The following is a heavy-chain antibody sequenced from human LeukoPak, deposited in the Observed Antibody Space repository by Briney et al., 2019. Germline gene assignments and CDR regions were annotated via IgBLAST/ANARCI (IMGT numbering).Heavy chain of an antibody. Sequence: PGGSLRLSCAASGFTFSSYGMHWVRQAPGKGLEWVAFIRYDGSNKYYADSVKGRFTISRDNSKNTLYLQMNSLSAEDTAVYYCAKEAEGGPLYSPWNWFDPWGQGTLVTVSS. D-gene: IGHD4-11*01. J-gene: IGHJ5*02. V-gene: IGHV3-30*02. CDR1: GFTFSSYG. CDR2: IRYDGSNK. CDR3: AKEAEGGPLYSPWNWFDP.